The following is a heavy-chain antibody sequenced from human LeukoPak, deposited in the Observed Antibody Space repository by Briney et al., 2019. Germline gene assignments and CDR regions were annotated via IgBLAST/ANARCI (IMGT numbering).Heavy chain of an antibody. J-gene: IGHJ6*03. CDR1: GFTFDDDA. D-gene: IGHD3-3*01. CDR3: AKWSYMDV. CDR2: ISWSSDSI. Sequence: GGSLRLSCAASGFTFDDDAMHWVRQVPGKGLEWVSGISWSSDSIGYADSVKGRFTISRDNAKNSLYLQMNSVRAEDTALYYCAKWSYMDVWGKGTTVTVSS. V-gene: IGHV3-9*01.